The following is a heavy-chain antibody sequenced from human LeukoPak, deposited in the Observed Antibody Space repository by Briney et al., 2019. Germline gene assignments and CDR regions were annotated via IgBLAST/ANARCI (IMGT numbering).Heavy chain of an antibody. V-gene: IGHV3-48*04. CDR3: ARGKYGGYFIDY. J-gene: IGHJ4*02. CDR1: GFTFSTDS. D-gene: IGHD5-12*01. CDR2: ISSRSTTI. Sequence: GGSLRLSCAASGFTFSTDSMNWFRQAPGKGLDWISYISSRSTTIYYADSVKGRFTISRDNAKNTVYLQMNSLRAEDTAVYYCARGKYGGYFIDYWGQGTLVTVSS.